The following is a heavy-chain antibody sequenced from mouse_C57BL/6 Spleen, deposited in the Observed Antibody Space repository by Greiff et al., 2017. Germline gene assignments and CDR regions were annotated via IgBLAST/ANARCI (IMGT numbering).Heavy chain of an antibody. Sequence: VQLKESGGGLVKPGGSLKLSCAASGFTFSDYGMHWVRQAPEKGLEWVAYISSGSSTIYYADTVKGRFTISRDNAKNTLFLQMTSLRSEDTAMYYCARCYYYGSSFYFDYWGQGTTLTVSS. CDR3: ARCYYYGSSFYFDY. CDR2: ISSGSSTI. J-gene: IGHJ2*01. D-gene: IGHD1-1*01. V-gene: IGHV5-17*01. CDR1: GFTFSDYG.